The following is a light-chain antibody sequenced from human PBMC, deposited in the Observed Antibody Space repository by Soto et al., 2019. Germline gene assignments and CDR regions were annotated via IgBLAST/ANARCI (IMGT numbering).Light chain of an antibody. CDR2: GES. Sequence: VMTQSRGTLSLSPGERATLSCRTSQSVGSDFLAWYQQRPGQPPRILIFGESGRATGIPDRFSGSGSGTDLTLTISRLEPEDFAVYYCQKYGSLSWACGQGTKVDIK. CDR3: QKYGSLSWA. J-gene: IGKJ1*01. V-gene: IGKV3-20*01. CDR1: QSVGSDF.